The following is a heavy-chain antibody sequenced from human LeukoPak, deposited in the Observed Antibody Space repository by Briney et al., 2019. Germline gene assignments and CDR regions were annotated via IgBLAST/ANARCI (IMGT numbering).Heavy chain of an antibody. CDR3: ARGWQQLVL. CDR1: GFTFSNYD. CDR2: ISTSSSYI. V-gene: IGHV3-21*01. D-gene: IGHD6-13*01. J-gene: IGHJ4*02. Sequence: GSLRLSCAASGFTFSNYDMNWVRQAPGKGLEWVSSISTSSSYIYYADSVKGRFTISRDNAKNSLYLQVNSLRAEDTAVYYCARGWQQLVLWGQGTLVTVSS.